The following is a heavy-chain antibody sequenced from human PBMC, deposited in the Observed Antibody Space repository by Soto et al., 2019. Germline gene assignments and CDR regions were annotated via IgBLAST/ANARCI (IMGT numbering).Heavy chain of an antibody. Sequence: SETLSLPCTVSGGSLSSSSYYWCWVRQHTGKGLEWIGSVYYSGSTPYNPSLESRVTISVDKSKNQFSLKLMSLSAADTAVSYCVILEGLAKISYYFDCTGQGAPVLVSA. CDR3: VILEGLAKISYYFDC. D-gene: IGHD3-9*01. J-gene: IGHJ4*02. CDR2: VYYSGST. CDR1: GGSLSSSSYY. V-gene: IGHV4-39*01.